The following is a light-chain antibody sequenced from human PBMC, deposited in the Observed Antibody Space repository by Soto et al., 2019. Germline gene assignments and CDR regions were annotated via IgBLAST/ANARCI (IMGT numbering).Light chain of an antibody. V-gene: IGKV2-30*02. CDR3: MQYAHWPNS. J-gene: IGKJ2*03. CDR2: KVF. CDR1: QSLVHSSGNTF. Sequence: DGLLTQSPLSLSVTVGQPASISCRSSQSLVHSSGNTFLSWFFQRPGQSPRRLIYKVFNRDSGVPERFSGSRSGPHFTLQITWVEAEDGGVYYCMQYAHWPNSFDQGTKLEIK.